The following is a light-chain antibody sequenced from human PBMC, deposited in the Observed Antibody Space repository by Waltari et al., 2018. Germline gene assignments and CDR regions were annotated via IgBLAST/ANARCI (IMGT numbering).Light chain of an antibody. CDR2: DVS. CDR3: CSFTSGSTWV. J-gene: IGLJ3*02. Sequence: QSALTQPASVSGSPGQSITISCTGTSSDVGGYNYVLWYQQHPGKAPKLLIFDVSNRPSGVSNRFSGSKSGNTASLTISGLHAEDESDYYCCSFTSGSTWVFGGGTKLTVL. V-gene: IGLV2-14*01. CDR1: SSDVGGYNY.